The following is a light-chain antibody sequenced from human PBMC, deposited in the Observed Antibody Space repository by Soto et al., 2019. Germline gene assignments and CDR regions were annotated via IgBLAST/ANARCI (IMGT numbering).Light chain of an antibody. V-gene: IGKV1-5*03. CDR2: KAS. CDR3: QQYNTYSPERT. CDR1: QSISAW. Sequence: DIQMTLSPSTLSATVGDRVSINCRASQSISAWLAWYQQKPGKAPRLLIYKASTLEIGVPSRFSGSGSGTEFTLTISSLQPDDFATYYCQQYNTYSPERTFGQGTKVDIK. J-gene: IGKJ1*01.